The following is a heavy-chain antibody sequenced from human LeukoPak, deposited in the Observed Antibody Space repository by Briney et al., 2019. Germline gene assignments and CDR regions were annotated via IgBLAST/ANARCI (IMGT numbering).Heavy chain of an antibody. CDR1: GYTFTSYD. J-gene: IGHJ4*02. CDR3: AREPRRFGD. V-gene: IGHV1-8*01. Sequence: ASVKVSCKTSGYTFTSYDVNWVRQASGQGLEWMGYMNPNSGITGFAQKFQGRITMTWDTSISTAYMELSSLRYEDTAVYCCAREPRRFGDWGQGTLITVSS. D-gene: IGHD3-10*01. CDR2: MNPNSGIT.